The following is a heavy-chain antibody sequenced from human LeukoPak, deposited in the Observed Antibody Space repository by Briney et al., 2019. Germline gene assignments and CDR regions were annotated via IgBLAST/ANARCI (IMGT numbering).Heavy chain of an antibody. CDR1: GFTFSSYW. D-gene: IGHD3-3*01. CDR3: ARATPNYDFWSGYSYYFDY. V-gene: IGHV3-7*04. CDR2: IKQDGSEK. J-gene: IGHJ4*02. Sequence: GGSLRLSCAASGFTFSSYWMSWVRQAPGKGLEWVANIKQDGSEKYYVDSVKGRFTISRDNAKNSLYLQMNSLRAEDTAVYYCARATPNYDFWSGYSYYFDYWGQGTLVTASS.